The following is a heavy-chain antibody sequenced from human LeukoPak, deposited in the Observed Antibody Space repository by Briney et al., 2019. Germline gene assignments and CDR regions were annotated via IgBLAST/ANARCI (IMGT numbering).Heavy chain of an antibody. CDR2: INHSGST. D-gene: IGHD3-22*01. CDR3: AILSGDYYDSSGYYPTGGVRVFDY. CDR1: GGSFSGYY. V-gene: IGHV4-34*01. Sequence: PSETLSLTCAVYGGSFSGYYWSWIRQPPGKGLEWIGEINHSGSTNYNPSLKSRVTISVDTSKNQFSLKLSSVTAADTAVYYCAILSGDYYDSSGYYPTGGVRVFDYWGQGTLVTVSS. J-gene: IGHJ4*02.